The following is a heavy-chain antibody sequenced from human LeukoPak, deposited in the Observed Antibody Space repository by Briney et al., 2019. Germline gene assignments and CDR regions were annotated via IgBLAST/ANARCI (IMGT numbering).Heavy chain of an antibody. CDR3: ARSAEHCNNGVCFTDYYMDV. D-gene: IGHD2-8*01. Sequence: ASVKVSCKASGYTFGGSYIHWVRQAPGQGLEWMGRINPNSGDTNYAQKFQGRVTMTRDTSISTAYMELSSLTSDDTAVYFCARSAEHCNNGVCFTDYYMDVWGQATLVTVSS. CDR2: INPNSGDT. CDR1: GYTFGGSY. J-gene: IGHJ4*02. V-gene: IGHV1-2*06.